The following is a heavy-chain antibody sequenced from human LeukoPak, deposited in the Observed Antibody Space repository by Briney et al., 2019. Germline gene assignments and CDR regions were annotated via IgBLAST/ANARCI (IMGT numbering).Heavy chain of an antibody. Sequence: GASVKVSCKASGYSFNSQGMNWVRQAPGQGLEWMGWINTDSGNPTYAQGFTGRFVFSLDSSVSTAYLQISNLMPEDTAKYYRVREILRFDIWGQGTMVTVSS. CDR3: VREILRFDI. CDR2: INTDSGNP. CDR1: GYSFNSQG. J-gene: IGHJ3*02. V-gene: IGHV7-4-1*02.